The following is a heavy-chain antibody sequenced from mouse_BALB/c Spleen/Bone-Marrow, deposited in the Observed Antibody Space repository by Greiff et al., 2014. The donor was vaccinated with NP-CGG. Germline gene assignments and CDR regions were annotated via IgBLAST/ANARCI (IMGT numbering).Heavy chain of an antibody. CDR2: IWGDGST. J-gene: IGHJ4*01. V-gene: IGHV2-6-7*01. CDR1: GFSLTGYG. D-gene: IGHD1-1*01. Sequence: VQLQESGPGLVAPSQSLAITCTVSGFSLTGYGVKWVRQPPGKGPEWLGEIWGDGSTDYNSALKSRLSISKDNSKSQVFLKMNSLQTDDTARYYCARDYGTGAMDYWGQGTSVTVSS. CDR3: ARDYGTGAMDY.